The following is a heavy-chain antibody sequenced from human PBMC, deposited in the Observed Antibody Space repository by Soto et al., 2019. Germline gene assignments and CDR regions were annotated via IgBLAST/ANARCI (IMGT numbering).Heavy chain of an antibody. CDR1: GGSMSSYY. CDR2: VYSSGGT. V-gene: IGHV4-4*07. J-gene: IGHJ5*02. CDR3: ARGQRFSDWFDP. Sequence: PSGTLSLTCSVYGGSMSSYYWTWIRQPAGKGLEWVGRVYSSGGTHYNSSLKSRVTISLDTSKNQFSLRLISVTAADTAVYYCARGQRFSDWFDPWGQGTLVTFPS. D-gene: IGHD3-3*01.